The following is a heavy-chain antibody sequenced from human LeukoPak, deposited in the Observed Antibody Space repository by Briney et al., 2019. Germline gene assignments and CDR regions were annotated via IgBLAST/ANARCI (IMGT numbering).Heavy chain of an antibody. Sequence: GGSLRLSCAASGFTFSSYGMNWVRQAPGKGLEWVSSITSSSSYIYYADSVKGRFTISRDNAKNSLYLQMNSLRAEDTAVYYCARSYSSSRGTFDYWGQGTLVTVSA. D-gene: IGHD6-6*01. CDR1: GFTFSSYG. CDR3: ARSYSSSRGTFDY. CDR2: ITSSSSYI. V-gene: IGHV3-21*01. J-gene: IGHJ4*02.